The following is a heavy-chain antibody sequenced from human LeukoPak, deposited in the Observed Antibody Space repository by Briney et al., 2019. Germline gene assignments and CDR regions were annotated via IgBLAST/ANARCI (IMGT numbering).Heavy chain of an antibody. CDR2: ISYDGSNK. D-gene: IGHD3-3*01. V-gene: IGHV3-30*03. J-gene: IGHJ4*02. Sequence: GRSLRLSCAASGFTFSSYGMHWVRQAPGKGLEWVAVISYDGSNKCYADSVKGRFTISRDNSKNTLYLQMNSLRAEDTAVYYCARDFDFDYWGQGTLVTVSS. CDR1: GFTFSSYG. CDR3: ARDFDFDY.